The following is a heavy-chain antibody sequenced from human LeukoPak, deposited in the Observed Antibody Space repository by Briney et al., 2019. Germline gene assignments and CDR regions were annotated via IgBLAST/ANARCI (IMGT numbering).Heavy chain of an antibody. J-gene: IGHJ4*02. V-gene: IGHV3-30*02. D-gene: IGHD4-17*01. Sequence: GGSLRLSCAASGFTFSSYGMHWVRQAPGKGLEWVAFIRYDGSNKYYADSVKGRFTISRDNSKNTLYLQMNSLRAEDTAVYYCARLDYGDYFFDYWGQGTLVTVS. CDR2: IRYDGSNK. CDR1: GFTFSSYG. CDR3: ARLDYGDYFFDY.